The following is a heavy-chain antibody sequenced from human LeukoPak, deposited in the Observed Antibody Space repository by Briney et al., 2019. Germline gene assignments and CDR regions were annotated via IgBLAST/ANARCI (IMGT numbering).Heavy chain of an antibody. D-gene: IGHD6-13*01. CDR3: VRDSGYSSSWYLIDDDFDI. J-gene: IGHJ3*02. Sequence: SSETLSLTCAVSGGSVSGYYWSWVRQFPGRRLEWIGYIHYSGRTNYNPSLKSRITLSLETSSNQISLELKSVTSADTALYYCVRDSGYSSSWYLIDDDFDIWGQGTMVIVSA. CDR2: IHYSGRT. V-gene: IGHV4-59*02. CDR1: GGSVSGYY.